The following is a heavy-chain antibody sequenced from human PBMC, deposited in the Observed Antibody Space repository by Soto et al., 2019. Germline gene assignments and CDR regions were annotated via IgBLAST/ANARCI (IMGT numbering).Heavy chain of an antibody. D-gene: IGHD6-19*01. V-gene: IGHV4-39*01. CDR3: ARRVIAVAGFVLDY. CDR2: IYYSGST. J-gene: IGHJ4*02. Sequence: QLQLQESGPGLVKPSETLSLTCTVSGGSISSSSYYWGWIRQPPGKGLEWIGSIYYSGSTYYNPSLKSRVTISVDTSKNQFSLKLSSVTAADTAVYYCARRVIAVAGFVLDYWGQGTLVTVSS. CDR1: GGSISSSSYY.